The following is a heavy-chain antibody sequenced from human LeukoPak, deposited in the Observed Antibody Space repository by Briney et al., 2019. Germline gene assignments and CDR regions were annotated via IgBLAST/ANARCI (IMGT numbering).Heavy chain of an antibody. Sequence: PSETLSLTCTVSGGSISSLYCNWIRQPPGKGPEWIGYIHSSGSMTSNPSLKSRVAMSIDTSKKQVSLGLNSVTPTDTPVYYCARGYYFGLDVWGLGTTVTVSS. CDR1: GGSISSLY. V-gene: IGHV4-4*09. J-gene: IGHJ6*02. CDR2: IHSSGSM. CDR3: ARGYYFGLDV.